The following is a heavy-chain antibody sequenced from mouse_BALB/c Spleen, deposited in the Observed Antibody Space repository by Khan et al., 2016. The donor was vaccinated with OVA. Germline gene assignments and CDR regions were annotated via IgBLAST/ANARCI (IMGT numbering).Heavy chain of an antibody. Sequence: EVQLQESGPGLVKPSQSPSLTCTVTGYSITSGYAWNWIRQFPGNKLEWMGYISYRGVTSYTPSLKSRISITRDTSKNQFFLQLTSVTNEDTATYYCARGNYYGYYFDYWGQGTTLTVSS. CDR1: GYSITSGYA. D-gene: IGHD1-1*01. CDR2: ISYRGVT. CDR3: ARGNYYGYYFDY. J-gene: IGHJ2*01. V-gene: IGHV3-2*02.